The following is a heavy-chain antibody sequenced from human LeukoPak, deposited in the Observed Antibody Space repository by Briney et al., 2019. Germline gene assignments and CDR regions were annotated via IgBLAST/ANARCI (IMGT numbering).Heavy chain of an antibody. V-gene: IGHV4-61*02. D-gene: IGHD5-24*01. J-gene: IGHJ4*02. CDR3: ARSDGGYYFDY. CDR2: IYISGST. Sequence: PSQTLSLTCSVSGGSMTYGSYYWSWIRQPAGKGLEWIGRIYISGSTNYNPSLESRVTISVDLSKNQFSLKLSSVTAADTAVYYCARSDGGYYFDYWGQGSLVTVSS. CDR1: GGSMTYGSYY.